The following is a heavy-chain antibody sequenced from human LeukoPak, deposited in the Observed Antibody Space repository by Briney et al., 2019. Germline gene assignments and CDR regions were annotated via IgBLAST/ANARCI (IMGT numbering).Heavy chain of an antibody. Sequence: GGSLRLSCAASGFTFSNYSMNWVRQAPGKGLEWVSSISGSTSYIYYADSVKGRFTISRDNAKNSLYLQMNSLRPEDTAVYYCAELGITMIGGVWGKGTTVTISS. CDR2: ISGSTSYI. D-gene: IGHD3-10*02. V-gene: IGHV3-21*01. CDR3: AELGITMIGGV. CDR1: GFTFSNYS. J-gene: IGHJ6*04.